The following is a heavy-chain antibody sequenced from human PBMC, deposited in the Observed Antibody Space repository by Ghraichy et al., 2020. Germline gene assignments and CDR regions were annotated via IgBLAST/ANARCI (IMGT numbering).Heavy chain of an antibody. Sequence: GGSLRLSCAASGFTFSSYAMRWVRQAPGKGLDWVSVISGGGGNTHYADSVKGRFTISRDNSKNTLYLQMYSLRAEDTAVYYCAKDRVCSGGSCYFDYWGQGTMVTVSS. CDR2: ISGGGGNT. CDR3: AKDRVCSGGSCYFDY. J-gene: IGHJ4*02. V-gene: IGHV3-23*01. D-gene: IGHD2-15*01. CDR1: GFTFSSYA.